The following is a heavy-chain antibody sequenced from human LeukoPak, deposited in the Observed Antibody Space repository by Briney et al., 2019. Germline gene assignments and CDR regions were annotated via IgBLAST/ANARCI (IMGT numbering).Heavy chain of an antibody. Sequence: PGGSLTLSCAASAVTISSYWLHWVRHAPPNGQVSVPPINSDGSSTGYADAVKSRFTISRDNAKHTLYLQMNSLRAEDMAVYYCAREPAGGLGYWGQGTPVTVSS. V-gene: IGHV3-74*01. J-gene: IGHJ4*02. CDR1: AVTISSYW. CDR3: AREPAGGLGY. D-gene: IGHD6-13*01. CDR2: INSDGSST.